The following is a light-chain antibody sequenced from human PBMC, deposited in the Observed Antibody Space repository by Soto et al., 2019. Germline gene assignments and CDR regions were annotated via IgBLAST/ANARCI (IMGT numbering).Light chain of an antibody. Sequence: QSVLTQPASVSGSPGQSITISCTGTSSDVGGYNFVSWYQQHPGKAPKLMIYDVTNRPSGVSNRFSGSKSGNTASLTISGLQAEDEADYYCSSYTSDTTLDVLFGGGTKLTVL. J-gene: IGLJ2*01. CDR1: SSDVGGYNF. V-gene: IGLV2-14*01. CDR3: SSYTSDTTLDVL. CDR2: DVT.